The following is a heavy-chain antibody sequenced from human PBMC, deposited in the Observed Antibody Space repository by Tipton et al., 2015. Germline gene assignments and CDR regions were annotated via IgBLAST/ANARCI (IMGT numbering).Heavy chain of an antibody. CDR2: IKEDGDDK. D-gene: IGHD1-26*01. V-gene: IGHV3-7*05. CDR3: AKVGVPYAMDV. J-gene: IGHJ6*02. CDR1: GFSFRRYG. Sequence: SLRLSCAASGFSFRRYGMTWVRQAPGKGLEWVANIKEDGDDKYYVDSVKGRFTISRDNTKNSLYLQMSSLRAEDTAVYYCAKVGVPYAMDVWGQGTTVTVSS.